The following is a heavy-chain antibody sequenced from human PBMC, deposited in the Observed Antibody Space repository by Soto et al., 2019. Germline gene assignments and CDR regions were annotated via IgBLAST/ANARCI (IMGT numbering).Heavy chain of an antibody. J-gene: IGHJ5*02. D-gene: IGHD6-13*01. CDR1: GYTFTSYD. Sequence: QVQLVQSGAEVKKPGASVKVSCKASGYTFTSYDINWVRQATGQGLERMGWMNPNSGNTGYAQKVQGRVTMTRNTSISTAYMELSSLRSEDTAVYYCARERSAAGTGWFDPWGQGTLVTVSS. CDR2: MNPNSGNT. V-gene: IGHV1-8*01. CDR3: ARERSAAGTGWFDP.